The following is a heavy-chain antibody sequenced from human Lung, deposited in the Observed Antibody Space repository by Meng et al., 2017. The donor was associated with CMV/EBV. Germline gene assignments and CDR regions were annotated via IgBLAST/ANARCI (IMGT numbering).Heavy chain of an antibody. Sequence: VQLERSVSGPAKPSGTLSLTCAVSGGSISSSNWWSWVRQPPGKGLEWIGEIYHSGSTNYNPSLKSRVTISVDKSKNQFSLKLSSVTAADTAVYYCASFPPPGKQWLVTDYWGQGTLVTVSS. D-gene: IGHD6-19*01. J-gene: IGHJ4*02. CDR1: GGSISSSNW. CDR3: ASFPPPGKQWLVTDY. CDR2: IYHSGST. V-gene: IGHV4-4*02.